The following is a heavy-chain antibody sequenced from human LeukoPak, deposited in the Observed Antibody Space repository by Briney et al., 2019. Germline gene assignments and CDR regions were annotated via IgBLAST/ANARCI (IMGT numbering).Heavy chain of an antibody. D-gene: IGHD3-22*01. V-gene: IGHV3-23*01. CDR3: AKGPYPYYYDSSGYFTY. Sequence: GGSLRLSCAASGFTFSSYAMSWVRQAPGKGLEWVSAISSSGWRTYYADSVKGRFIISRDNSKNTLYLQMNSLRAEDTAVYYCAKGPYPYYYDSSGYFTYWGQGTLVTVSS. CDR1: GFTFSSYA. CDR2: ISSSGWRT. J-gene: IGHJ4*02.